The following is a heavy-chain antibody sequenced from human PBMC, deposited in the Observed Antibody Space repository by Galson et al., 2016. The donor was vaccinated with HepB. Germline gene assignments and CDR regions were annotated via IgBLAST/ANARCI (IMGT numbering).Heavy chain of an antibody. CDR3: AKGLEDSA. CDR1: GFTFARYH. CDR2: IDASGGST. J-gene: IGHJ5*02. Sequence: SLRLSCAASGFTFARYHMNWVRQAPGQGLEWVSSIDASGGSTSYSESFQGRFIVSRDNSKNILFLQMKGLSLEDTAVYYFAKGLEDSAWGQGTLVPVSS. V-gene: IGHV3-23*01.